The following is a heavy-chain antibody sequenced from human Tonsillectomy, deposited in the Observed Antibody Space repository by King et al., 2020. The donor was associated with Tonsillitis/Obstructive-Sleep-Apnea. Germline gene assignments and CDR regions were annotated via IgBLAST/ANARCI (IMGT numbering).Heavy chain of an antibody. CDR1: GFTFSSYW. CDR2: IKQDGSEK. Sequence: VQLVESGGGLVQPGGSLRLSCAASGFTFSSYWMSWVRQAPGKGLEWVANIKQDGSEKYYVDSVKGRFTISRDNAKNSLYLQMNSLRAEDTAVYYCARDWGYYYDSWGYGIDVWGQGTTVTVSS. J-gene: IGHJ6*02. V-gene: IGHV3-7*03. CDR3: ARDWGYYYDSWGYGIDV. D-gene: IGHD3-22*01.